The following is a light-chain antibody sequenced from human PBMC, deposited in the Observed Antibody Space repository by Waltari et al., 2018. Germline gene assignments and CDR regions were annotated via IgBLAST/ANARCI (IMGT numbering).Light chain of an antibody. CDR1: QSVSNY. CDR2: DAS. V-gene: IGKV3-11*01. Sequence: EIVLTQSPATLSLSPGEGATLSCRASQSVSNYLAWYQQKPGQPPRLLIFDASNRATGIPARFSGSGSGTDFTLTISSLEPEDFAVYYCQHRSNWPPLTFGGGTKVEIK. CDR3: QHRSNWPPLT. J-gene: IGKJ4*01.